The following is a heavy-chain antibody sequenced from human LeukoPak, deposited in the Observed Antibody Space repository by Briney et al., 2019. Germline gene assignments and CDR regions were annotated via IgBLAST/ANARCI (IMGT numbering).Heavy chain of an antibody. CDR3: ARRRRDGYLYDY. D-gene: IGHD5-24*01. CDR2: IIPIFGTA. Sequence: GASVKVSCKASGGTFTSYAISWVRQAPGQGLEWMGGIIPIFGTANYAQKFQGRVTITTDESTSTAYTELSSLRSEDTAVYYCARRRRDGYLYDYWGQGTLVTVSS. J-gene: IGHJ4*02. V-gene: IGHV1-69*05. CDR1: GGTFTSYA.